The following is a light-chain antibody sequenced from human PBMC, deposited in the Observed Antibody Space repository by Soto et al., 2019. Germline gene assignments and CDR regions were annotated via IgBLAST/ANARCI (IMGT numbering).Light chain of an antibody. CDR1: SSDVGGYNY. J-gene: IGLJ1*01. Sequence: QSALTQPRSVSGSPGQSVTVSCTGTSSDVGGYNYVSWYRQYPGETPKLLIYDVTERLSGVPDRFSGSKSGNTASLTISGLQAEDEADYYCCSYAGGHIQDIFGTGTKVTVL. V-gene: IGLV2-11*01. CDR2: DVT. CDR3: CSYAGGHIQDI.